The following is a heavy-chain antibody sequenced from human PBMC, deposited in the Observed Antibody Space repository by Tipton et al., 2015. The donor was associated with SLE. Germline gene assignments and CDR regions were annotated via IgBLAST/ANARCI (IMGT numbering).Heavy chain of an antibody. D-gene: IGHD3-16*01. J-gene: IGHJ3*02. Sequence: SLRLSCAASGFTFSSYAMHWVRQAPGKGLEWVAVISYDGSNKYYADSVKGRFTISRDNSKNTLYLQMNSLRAEDTAVYYCAGDEALGAEGAFDIWGQGTMVTVSS. V-gene: IGHV3-30-3*01. CDR3: AGDEALGAEGAFDI. CDR1: GFTFSSYA. CDR2: ISYDGSNK.